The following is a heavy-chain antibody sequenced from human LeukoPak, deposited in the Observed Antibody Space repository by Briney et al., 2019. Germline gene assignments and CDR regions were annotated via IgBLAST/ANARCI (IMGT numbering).Heavy chain of an antibody. CDR2: FYPGDSDT. CDR3: ARRFGERLYSNNDAFDS. D-gene: IGHD4-11*01. CDR1: GYTFAKYW. J-gene: IGHJ4*02. V-gene: IGHV5-51*01. Sequence: GESLKISCQASGYTFAKYWIGWVRQMPGKGLEWMGIFYPGDSDTSYGQSFQGQVTISVEKSSNTAYLQWSRLKASDTAMYYCARRFGERLYSNNDAFDSWGQGTLVTVSS.